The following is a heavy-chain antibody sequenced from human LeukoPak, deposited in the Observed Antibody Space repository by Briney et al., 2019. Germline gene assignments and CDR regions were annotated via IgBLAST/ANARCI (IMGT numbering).Heavy chain of an antibody. CDR2: INHSGST. CDR3: ARIGYYGSGSYYNYYYYGMDV. Sequence: PSETLSLTCAVYSGSFSGYYWSWIRQPPGKGLEWIGEINHSGSTNYNPSLKSRVTISVDTSKNQFSLKLSSVTAADTAVYYCARIGYYGSGSYYNYYYYGMDVWGKGTTVTVSS. V-gene: IGHV4-34*01. J-gene: IGHJ6*04. D-gene: IGHD3-10*01. CDR1: SGSFSGYY.